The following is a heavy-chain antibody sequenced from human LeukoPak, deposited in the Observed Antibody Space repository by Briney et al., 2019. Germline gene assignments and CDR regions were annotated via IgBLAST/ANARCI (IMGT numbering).Heavy chain of an antibody. CDR2: INPSGGST. J-gene: IGHJ4*02. CDR3: ARVSSGSTFDY. Sequence: ASVKVSCKTSGYTITSYYMHWVRQAPGQGLEWMGIINPSGGSTSYTQKFQGRVTMTRDTPTSTVYMELSSLTSEDTAVYYCARVSSGSTFDYWGQGTLVTVSS. D-gene: IGHD1-26*01. CDR1: GYTITSYY. V-gene: IGHV1-46*01.